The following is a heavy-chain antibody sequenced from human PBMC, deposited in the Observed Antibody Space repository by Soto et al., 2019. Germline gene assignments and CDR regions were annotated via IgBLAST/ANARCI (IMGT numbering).Heavy chain of an antibody. J-gene: IGHJ4*02. CDR2: ISYDGSNK. V-gene: IGHV3-30*18. Sequence: GGSLRLSCAASGFTFSSYGMHWVRQAPGKGLEWVAVISYDGSNKYYADSVKGRFTISRDNSKNTLYLQMNSLRAEDTAVYYCAKDRTSGEADYWGQGTLVTVSS. D-gene: IGHD2-21*01. CDR1: GFTFSSYG. CDR3: AKDRTSGEADY.